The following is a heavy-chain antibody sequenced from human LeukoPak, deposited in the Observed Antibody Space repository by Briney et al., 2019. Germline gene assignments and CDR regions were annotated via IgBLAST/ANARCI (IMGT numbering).Heavy chain of an antibody. J-gene: IGHJ6*02. D-gene: IGHD2-2*01. CDR2: IYSGGST. Sequence: PGGSLRLSCAASGFTVSSNYMSWVRQAPGKGLEWVSVIYSGGSTYYADSVKGRFTISRDNSKNTLYLQMNSLRAEDTAVYSCARDDLYQCYGMDVWGQGTTVTVSS. V-gene: IGHV3-66*01. CDR3: ARDDLYQCYGMDV. CDR1: GFTVSSNY.